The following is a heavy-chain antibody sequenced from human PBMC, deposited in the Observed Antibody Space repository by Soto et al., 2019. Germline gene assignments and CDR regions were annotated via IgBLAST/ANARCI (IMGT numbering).Heavy chain of an antibody. CDR2: ISYDGSNK. CDR1: GFTFSSYG. Sequence: QVQLVESGGGVVQPGRSLRLSCTASGFTFSSYGMHWVRQAPGKGLEWVAVISYDGSNKYYVDSVKGRVTISIHNSKKAVKLPMDSLRDELRAVYKCAKSRASANFGVGPGYWGQGTLVTVSS. CDR3: AKSRASANFGVGPGY. D-gene: IGHD3-3*01. V-gene: IGHV3-30*18. J-gene: IGHJ4*02.